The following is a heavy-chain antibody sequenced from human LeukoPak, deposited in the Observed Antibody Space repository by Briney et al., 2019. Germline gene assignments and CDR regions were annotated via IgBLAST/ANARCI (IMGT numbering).Heavy chain of an antibody. CDR1: GYTFTGYY. CDR2: INPNSGGT. V-gene: IGHV1-2*06. CDR3: ARGLGGIAAAGTDRYFDY. D-gene: IGHD6-13*01. J-gene: IGHJ4*02. Sequence: ASVKVSCKASGYTFTGYYMHWARQAPGQGLEWMGQINPNSGGTNYAQKFQGRVTMTRDTSISTAYMELSRLRSDDTAVYYCARGLGGIAAAGTDRYFDYWGQGTLVTVSS.